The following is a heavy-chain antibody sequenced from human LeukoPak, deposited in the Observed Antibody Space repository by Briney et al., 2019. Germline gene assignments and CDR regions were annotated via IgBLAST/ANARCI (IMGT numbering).Heavy chain of an antibody. Sequence: ASVKVSCKXSGYTFTSYYMHWVRQAPRQGLEWMGIINPSGGSTSYAQKFQGRVTMTRDTSTSTVYMELSSLRSEDTAVYYCASGITMVRGVPDYYYYMDVWGKGTTVTVSS. D-gene: IGHD3-10*01. CDR3: ASGITMVRGVPDYYYYMDV. V-gene: IGHV1-46*01. CDR1: GYTFTSYY. CDR2: INPSGGST. J-gene: IGHJ6*03.